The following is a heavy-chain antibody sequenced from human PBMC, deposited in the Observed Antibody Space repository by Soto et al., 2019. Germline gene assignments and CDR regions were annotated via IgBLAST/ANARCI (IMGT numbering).Heavy chain of an antibody. V-gene: IGHV4-34*01. Sequence: QVQLQQWGAGLLKPSETLSLTCAVYSGSFSGYYWSWIRQPPGKGLEWIGELYQGLSIIYNPSLESRVTISGDSSKNQFSLKLRSVTAADTAVYYCARHGGYYLDYGGQGTLVTVAS. CDR1: SGSFSGYY. CDR2: LYQGLSI. CDR3: ARHGGYYLDY. D-gene: IGHD3-16*01. J-gene: IGHJ4*02.